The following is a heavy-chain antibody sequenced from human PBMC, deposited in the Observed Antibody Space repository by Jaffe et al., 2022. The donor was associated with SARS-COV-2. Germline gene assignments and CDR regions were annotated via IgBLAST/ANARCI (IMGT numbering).Heavy chain of an antibody. V-gene: IGHV3-30*18. J-gene: IGHJ4*02. CDR3: VKEASSGGYRTADY. CDR1: GFTFSNCG. D-gene: IGHD2-15*01. CDR2: VTYDENK. Sequence: QVQLVESGGGVVQPGRSLRLSCAASGFTFSNCGMHWVRQAPGKGLEWVAVVTYDENKSYADSMEGRFTISRDNSKNTLYLQMNSLSAEDTAIYYCVKEASSGGYRTADYWGQGTLVTVSS.